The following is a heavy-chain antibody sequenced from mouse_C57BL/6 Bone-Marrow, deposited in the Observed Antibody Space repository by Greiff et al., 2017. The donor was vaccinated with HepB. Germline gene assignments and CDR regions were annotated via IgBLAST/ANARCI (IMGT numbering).Heavy chain of an antibody. CDR1: GYTFTDHT. CDR3: ARRVDYYAMDY. V-gene: IGHV1-78*01. Sequence: VKVVESDAELVKPGASVKISCKVSGYTFTDHTLHWMKQRPEQGLEWIGYIYPRDGSTKYNEKFKGKATLTADKSSSTAYMQLNSLTSEDSAVYFCARRVDYYAMDYWGQGTSVTVSS. D-gene: IGHD1-1*01. J-gene: IGHJ4*01. CDR2: IYPRDGST.